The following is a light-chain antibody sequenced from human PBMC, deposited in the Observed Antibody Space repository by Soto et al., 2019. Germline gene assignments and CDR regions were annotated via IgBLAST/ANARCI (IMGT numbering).Light chain of an antibody. J-gene: IGLJ1*01. CDR3: CSYAGSYTHV. CDR2: DDR. Sequence: SYELTQPPSVSVAPGQTARITCGGNNIGAKVVHWYQQKKPGQAPVLVVFDDRARPSTIPERFSGSKSGNTASLTISGLQAEDEADYFCCSYAGSYTHVFGTGTKLTVL. CDR1: NIGAKV. V-gene: IGLV3-21*02.